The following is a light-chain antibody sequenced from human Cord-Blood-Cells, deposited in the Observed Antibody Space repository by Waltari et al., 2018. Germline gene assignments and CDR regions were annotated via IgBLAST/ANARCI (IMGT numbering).Light chain of an antibody. J-gene: IGLJ3*02. CDR1: SSDVGGYNY. Sequence: QSALTQPRSVSGSPGQSVTISCTGTSSDVGGYNYVSWYQQHPGKAPQLMIYDVSKRRSGVPDPFSASRSGNTASLTISGLQAEDEADSYCCSYAGSYTWVFGGGTKLTVL. CDR2: DVS. V-gene: IGLV2-11*01. CDR3: CSYAGSYTWV.